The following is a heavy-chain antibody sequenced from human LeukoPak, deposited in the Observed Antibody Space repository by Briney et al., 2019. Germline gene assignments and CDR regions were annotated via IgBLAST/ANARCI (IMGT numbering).Heavy chain of an antibody. CDR2: INHSGST. Sequence: SETLSLTCAVYGGSFSGYYWSWIRQPPGKGLEWIGEINHSGSTNYNPSLKSRVTIPVDASKNQFSLKLRSVTAADTAVYYCARGGTAAAFGWFDPWGQGTLVTVSS. CDR3: ARGGTAAAFGWFDP. CDR1: GGSFSGYY. D-gene: IGHD6-13*01. J-gene: IGHJ5*02. V-gene: IGHV4-34*01.